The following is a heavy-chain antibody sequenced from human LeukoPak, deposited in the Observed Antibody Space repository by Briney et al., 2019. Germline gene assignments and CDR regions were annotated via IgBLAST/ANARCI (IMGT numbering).Heavy chain of an antibody. D-gene: IGHD3-16*02. CDR1: GGSISSSSYY. CDR2: IYYSGST. J-gene: IGHJ4*02. Sequence: SETLSLTCTVSGGSISSSSYYWGWIRQPPGKGLEWIGSIYYSGSTYYNPSLKSRVTISVDTSKNQFSLKLSSVTAADTAVYYCARNPSDPDYDYVWGSYRMYYFDYWGQGTLVTVSS. V-gene: IGHV4-39*01. CDR3: ARNPSDPDYDYVWGSYRMYYFDY.